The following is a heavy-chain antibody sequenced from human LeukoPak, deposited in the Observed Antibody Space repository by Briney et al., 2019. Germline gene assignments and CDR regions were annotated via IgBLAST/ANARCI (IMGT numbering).Heavy chain of an antibody. Sequence: SETQSLTCAVYGGSFSGYYWSWIRQPPGKGLEWIGEINHSGSTNYNPSLKSRVTISVDTSKNQFSLKLSSVTAADTAVYYCARRRVGIAAAGTFDYWGQGTLVTVSS. CDR1: GGSFSGYY. CDR2: INHSGST. V-gene: IGHV4-34*01. J-gene: IGHJ4*02. CDR3: ARRRVGIAAAGTFDY. D-gene: IGHD6-13*01.